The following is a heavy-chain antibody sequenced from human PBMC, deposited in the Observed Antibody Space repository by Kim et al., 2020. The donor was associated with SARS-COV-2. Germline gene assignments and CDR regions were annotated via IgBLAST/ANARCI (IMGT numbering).Heavy chain of an antibody. D-gene: IGHD3-22*01. J-gene: IGHJ4*01. CDR3: ARGGYDSTGYLYYFDY. Sequence: SETLSLTCTVSGGSISSYYWSWIRQPPGKGLEWIGYIYYSGSTNYNPSLKSRVTISVDTSKNQFSLKLTSVTAADTAVYYCARGGYDSTGYLYYFDYWG. V-gene: IGHV4-59*01. CDR1: GGSISSYY. CDR2: IYYSGST.